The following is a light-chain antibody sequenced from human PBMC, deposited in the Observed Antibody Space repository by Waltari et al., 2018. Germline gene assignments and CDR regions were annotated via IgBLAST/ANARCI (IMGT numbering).Light chain of an antibody. CDR3: VLYMGSGIWV. V-gene: IGLV8-61*01. Sequence: QTVVTQEPSFSVSPGGTVTLTCGLSSGPVSTSYYPTWYQQTPGQIPRTLLYSTNTRSSGVPDRFSGSILGNKAALTITGAHADDESDYYCVLYMGSGIWVFGGGTKLTVL. CDR2: STN. J-gene: IGLJ3*02. CDR1: SGPVSTSYY.